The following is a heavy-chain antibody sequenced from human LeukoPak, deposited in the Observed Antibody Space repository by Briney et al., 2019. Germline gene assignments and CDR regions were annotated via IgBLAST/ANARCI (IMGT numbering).Heavy chain of an antibody. D-gene: IGHD1-1*01. CDR3: AREGTDAYYYYYYMDV. CDR2: INPNSGGT. V-gene: IGHV1-2*02. J-gene: IGHJ6*03. Sequence: GASVKVSCKASGYTFTGYYMHWVRQAPGQGLEWMGWINPNSGGTNYAQKFQGRVTMTRDTSISTAYMELSRLRSDDTAVYYCAREGTDAYYYYYYMDVWGKGTTVTISS. CDR1: GYTFTGYY.